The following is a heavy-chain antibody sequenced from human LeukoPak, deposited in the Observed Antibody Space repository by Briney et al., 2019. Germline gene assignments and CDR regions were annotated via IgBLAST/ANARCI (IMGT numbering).Heavy chain of an antibody. CDR2: ISITSSFI. CDR3: ARYSLGELSVYGYYYYYGMDV. D-gene: IGHD3-16*02. J-gene: IGHJ6*02. Sequence: GGSLRLSCAASGFTLSDYNMNWVRQAPGKGLEWVSSISITSSFIHYADSVKGRFTISRDNAKNSLYLQMNSLRAEDTAVYYCARYSLGELSVYGYYYYYGMDVWGQGTTVTVSS. CDR1: GFTLSDYN. V-gene: IGHV3-21*01.